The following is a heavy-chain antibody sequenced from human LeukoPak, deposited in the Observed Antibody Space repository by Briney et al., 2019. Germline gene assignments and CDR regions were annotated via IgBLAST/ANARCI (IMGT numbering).Heavy chain of an antibody. V-gene: IGHV3-30*04. J-gene: IGHJ6*03. CDR1: GFTFSSYA. Sequence: GRSLRLSCAASGFTFSSYAMRWVRQAPGKGLEWVAVISYDGSNKYYADSVKGRFTISRDNSKNTLYLQMNSLRAEDTAVYYCARDNHYYMDVWGKGTTVTVSS. D-gene: IGHD1-14*01. CDR3: ARDNHYYMDV. CDR2: ISYDGSNK.